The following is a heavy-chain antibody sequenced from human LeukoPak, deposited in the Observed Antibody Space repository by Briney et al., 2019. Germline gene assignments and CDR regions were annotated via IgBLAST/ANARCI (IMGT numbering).Heavy chain of an antibody. V-gene: IGHV5-51*01. CDR2: VYPSDSDT. Sequence: GESLKISCKGSGYSFSDFWIGWVRQMPGKGLEWMGIVYPSDSDTRYSPSVQGQVTISADKSISTAYLQWSSLKASDTAMYYCARRDPQGGSDYWGQGTLVTVSS. CDR1: GYSFSDFW. CDR3: ARRDPQGGSDY. J-gene: IGHJ4*02.